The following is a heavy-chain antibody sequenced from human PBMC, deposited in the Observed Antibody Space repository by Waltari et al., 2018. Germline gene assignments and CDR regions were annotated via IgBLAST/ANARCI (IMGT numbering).Heavy chain of an antibody. V-gene: IGHV4-34*02. CDR3: VRLEDCSGPGGNCYSGDSFALDV. CDR2: INHNGNR. D-gene: IGHD2-15*01. CDR1: GGSFSGYY. J-gene: IGHJ6*02. Sequence: QVQLQQWGAGQLLPSETLSLTCAVYGGSFSGYYWGWISQPPGKGLEWIGEINHNGNRNHDPSVRSRITILVATSRGQFSLKVNSLTAADTAVYYCVRLEDCSGPGGNCYSGDSFALDVWGQGTTVTVSS.